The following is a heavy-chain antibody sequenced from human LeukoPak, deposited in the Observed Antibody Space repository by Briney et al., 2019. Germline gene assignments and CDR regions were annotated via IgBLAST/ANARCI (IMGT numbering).Heavy chain of an antibody. Sequence: ASVKVSCKASGYTFTSYGISWVRQAPGQGLEWMGWISAYNGNTNYAQKLQGRVTMTTDTSTSTAHMEPRSLRSDHKAVDYCARDTVVVVAATAVSDYWGQGTLVTVSS. CDR1: GYTFTSYG. V-gene: IGHV1-18*01. CDR3: ARDTVVVVAATAVSDY. CDR2: ISAYNGNT. J-gene: IGHJ4*02. D-gene: IGHD2-15*01.